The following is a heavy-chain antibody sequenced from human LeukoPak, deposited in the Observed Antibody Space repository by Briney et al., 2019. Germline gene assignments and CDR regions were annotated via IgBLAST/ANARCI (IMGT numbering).Heavy chain of an antibody. D-gene: IGHD6-19*01. Sequence: QPGRSLRLSCAASGFTFSSYAMHWVRQAPGKGLEWVAVISYDGSNKYYADSVKGRFTISRDNSKSTLYLQMNSLRAEDTAVYYCAKSRKGDPWRQWLAFDAFDIWGQGTMVTVSS. CDR1: GFTFSSYA. CDR3: AKSRKGDPWRQWLAFDAFDI. V-gene: IGHV3-30*04. CDR2: ISYDGSNK. J-gene: IGHJ3*02.